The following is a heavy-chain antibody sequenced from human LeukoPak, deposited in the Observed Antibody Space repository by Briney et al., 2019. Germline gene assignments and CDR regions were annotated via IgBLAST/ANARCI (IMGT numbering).Heavy chain of an antibody. J-gene: IGHJ4*02. V-gene: IGHV3-53*01. CDR3: AREPPWGYGGNSVDGY. D-gene: IGHD4-23*01. CDR1: GFTVSSNY. Sequence: PGGSLRLSCAASGFTVSSNYMSWVRQAPGKGLEWVSVIYSGGSTDYADSVKDRFTISRDNSKNTLNLQMNSLRAEDTAVYYCAREPPWGYGGNSVDGYWGQGTLVTVSS. CDR2: IYSGGST.